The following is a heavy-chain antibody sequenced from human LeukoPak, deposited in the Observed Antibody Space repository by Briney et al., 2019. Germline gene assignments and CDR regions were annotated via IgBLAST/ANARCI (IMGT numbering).Heavy chain of an antibody. V-gene: IGHV3-21*06. Sequence: GGSLRLSCAASGFTFSYYNMNWVRQAPGKGLEWVSSISSSSSHIYYADSVKGRFTISRDNAKNSLYLQTSSLRVEDTAVFYCVRAWGGGSYSDAFDIWGQGTMVTVSS. CDR1: GFTFSYYN. CDR2: ISSSSSHI. D-gene: IGHD1-26*01. J-gene: IGHJ3*02. CDR3: VRAWGGGSYSDAFDI.